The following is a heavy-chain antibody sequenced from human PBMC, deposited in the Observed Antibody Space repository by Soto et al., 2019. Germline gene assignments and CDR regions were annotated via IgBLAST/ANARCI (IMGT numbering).Heavy chain of an antibody. CDR2: INPNSGAT. Sequence: QVHLVQSGAEVRNPGASVKVSCKASGYTFIVNYVHWVRQAPGQGLEWVGWINPNSGATNSAQKFQGRVTMTRDTSIMTPYMELSRLRSDDTAVYYCARDFVSTIGDFDYWGQVTLVTVSS. J-gene: IGHJ4*02. V-gene: IGHV1-2*02. CDR1: GYTFIVNY. D-gene: IGHD3-16*01. CDR3: ARDFVSTIGDFDY.